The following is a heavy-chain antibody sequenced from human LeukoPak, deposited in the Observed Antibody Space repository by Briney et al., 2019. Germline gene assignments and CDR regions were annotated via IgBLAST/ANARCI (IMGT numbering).Heavy chain of an antibody. Sequence: ASLKVSCKASGDTFTGYYIHWVRQAPGQGPEGMGWINTNSGGTNYGQKFQGRVTMTRDTSISTPNMELSRLTSDDTAVYYCARGLAVVSPFDFWGQGTLVTVSP. CDR3: ARGLAVVSPFDF. V-gene: IGHV1-2*02. D-gene: IGHD3-22*01. J-gene: IGHJ4*02. CDR1: GDTFTGYY. CDR2: INTNSGGT.